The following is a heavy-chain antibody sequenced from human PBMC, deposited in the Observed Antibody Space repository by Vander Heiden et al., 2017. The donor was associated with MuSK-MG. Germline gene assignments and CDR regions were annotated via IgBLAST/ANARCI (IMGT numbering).Heavy chain of an antibody. CDR3: ARGYRWLQLVYFDY. V-gene: IGHV3-30*04. CDR1: GFTLSDHP. CDR2: TSHDGSDV. D-gene: IGHD5-12*01. Sequence: QAQPAESGGGVVQPGRSLRLSCAASGFTLSDHPMHRVRQAPGKGLGWLALTSHDGSDVYYTHSVQGRFTISRDNSKNTLYLQMNSLRADDTAVYYCARGYRWLQLVYFDYWGLGTLVTVSS. J-gene: IGHJ4*02.